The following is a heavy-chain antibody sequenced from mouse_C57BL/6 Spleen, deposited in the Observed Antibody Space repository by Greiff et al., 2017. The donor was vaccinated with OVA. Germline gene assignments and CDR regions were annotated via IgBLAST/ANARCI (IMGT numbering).Heavy chain of an antibody. CDR3: ALPITTVVADFDY. V-gene: IGHV1-74*01. D-gene: IGHD1-1*01. Sequence: QVQLQQPGAELVKAGASVKVSCKASGYTFTSYWMHWVKQRPGQGLEWIGRIHPSDSDTNYNQKFKGKATLTVDKSSSTAYMQLSSLTSEDSAVYYCALPITTVVADFDYWGQGTTLTVSS. J-gene: IGHJ2*01. CDR1: GYTFTSYW. CDR2: IHPSDSDT.